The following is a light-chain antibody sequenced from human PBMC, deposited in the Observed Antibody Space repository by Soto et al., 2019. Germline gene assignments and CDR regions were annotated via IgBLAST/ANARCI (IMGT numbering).Light chain of an antibody. CDR2: EVT. CDR1: SIDVGSYKR. J-gene: IGLJ3*02. Sequence: QSVLTQPPSVSGSPGQSVTISCTGSSIDVGSYKRVSWYQQPPGTAPKLIIYEVTNRPSGVPDRFYGYKSGNTASLTISGLQAEDEADYYCSSFTTSSTWVFGGGTKLTVL. CDR3: SSFTTSSTWV. V-gene: IGLV2-18*02.